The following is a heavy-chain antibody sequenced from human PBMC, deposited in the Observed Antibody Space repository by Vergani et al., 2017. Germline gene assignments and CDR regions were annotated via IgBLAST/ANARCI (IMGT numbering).Heavy chain of an antibody. Sequence: VQLVESGGGLVKPGGSLRLSCAASEFTFRSYWMSWVRQAPGKGLEWVANIKQDGSEKYYVDSVKGRFTISRDNAKNALYLQMNSLRAEDTAVYYCARRTGWLGGAFDIWGQGTMVTVSS. CDR1: EFTFRSYW. CDR2: IKQDGSEK. D-gene: IGHD6-19*01. CDR3: ARRTGWLGGAFDI. V-gene: IGHV3-7*01. J-gene: IGHJ3*02.